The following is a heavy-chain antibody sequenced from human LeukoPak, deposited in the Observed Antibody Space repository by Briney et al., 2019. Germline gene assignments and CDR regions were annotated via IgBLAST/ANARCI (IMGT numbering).Heavy chain of an antibody. D-gene: IGHD3-22*01. CDR2: IYTSGST. CDR3: ARADTMIVGSGAFDI. CDR1: GFTLSSFW. J-gene: IGHJ3*02. V-gene: IGHV4-4*09. Sequence: GSLRLSCAASGFTLSSFWMSWVRQPPGKGLEWIGYIYTSGSTNYNPSLKSRVTISVDTSKNQFSLKLSSVTAADTAVYYCARADTMIVGSGAFDIWGQGTMVTVSS.